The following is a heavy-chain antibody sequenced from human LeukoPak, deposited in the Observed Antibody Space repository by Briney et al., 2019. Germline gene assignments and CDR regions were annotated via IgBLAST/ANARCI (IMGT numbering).Heavy chain of an antibody. CDR2: IKQDGSEK. V-gene: IGHV3-7*03. J-gene: IGHJ1*01. D-gene: IGHD2-15*01. CDR1: GFTFSSYW. CDR3: ATARYCSGGSCYSYEYFQH. Sequence: PGGSLRLSCAASGFTFSSYWMSWVRQAPGKGLEWVANIKQDGSEKYYVDSVKGRFTISRDNAKNSLYLQMNSLRAEDTAVYYCATARYCSGGSCYSYEYFQHWGQGTLVTVSS.